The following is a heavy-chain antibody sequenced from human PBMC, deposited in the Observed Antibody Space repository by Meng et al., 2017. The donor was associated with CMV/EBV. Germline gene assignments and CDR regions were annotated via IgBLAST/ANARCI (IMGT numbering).Heavy chain of an antibody. J-gene: IGHJ6*02. CDR2: ISSCGSTI. CDR1: GFTFSSYE. V-gene: IGHV3-48*03. Sequence: GESLKISCAASGFTFSSYEMNWVRQAPGKGLEWVSYISSCGSTIYYADSVKGRFTISRDNAKNSLYLQMNSLRAEDTAVYYCARARERITIFGVVTYFGMDVWGQGTTVTVSS. CDR3: ARARERITIFGVVTYFGMDV. D-gene: IGHD3-3*01.